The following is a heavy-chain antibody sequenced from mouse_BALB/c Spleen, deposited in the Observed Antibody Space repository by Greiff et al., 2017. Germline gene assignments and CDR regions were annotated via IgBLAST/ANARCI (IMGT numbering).Heavy chain of an antibody. V-gene: IGHV6-6*02. CDR2: IRLKSNNYAT. CDR1: GFTFSNYW. CDR3: TRDGPWFAY. Sequence: DVKLVESGGGLVQPGGSMKLSCVASGFTFSNYWMNWVRQSPEKGLEWVAEIRLKSNNYATHYAESVKGRFTISRDDSKSSVYLQMNNLRAEDTGIYYCTRDGPWFAYWGQGTLVTVSA. J-gene: IGHJ3*01. D-gene: IGHD1-1*01.